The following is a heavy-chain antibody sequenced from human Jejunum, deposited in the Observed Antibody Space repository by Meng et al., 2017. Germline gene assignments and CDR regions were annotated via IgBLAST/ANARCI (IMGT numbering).Heavy chain of an antibody. CDR1: GFTSSNYA. Sequence: GGSLRPSCSASGFTSSNYAMHWVRQAPGKGLEWVAVISYSGGSSKYYADSVKGRFTIARDNSKNTLYLQMDSLRTEDTAVYYCARDPTAVANNPQYNFDYWGQGTLVTVSS. D-gene: IGHD6-19*01. CDR3: ARDPTAVANNPQYNFDY. J-gene: IGHJ4*02. V-gene: IGHV3-30*01. CDR2: ISYSGGSSK.